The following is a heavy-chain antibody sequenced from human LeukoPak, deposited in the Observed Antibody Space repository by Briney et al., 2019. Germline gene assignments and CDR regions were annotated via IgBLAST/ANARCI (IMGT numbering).Heavy chain of an antibody. CDR1: GFTFDDYG. J-gene: IGHJ4*02. Sequence: GGSLRLSCAASGFTFDDYGMSWVRQAPGKGLEWVSGINWNGGSTGYADSVKGRFTISRDNAKNSLYLQMNSLRAEDTALYYCARDSQLYSSGWYPYWGQGILVTVSS. D-gene: IGHD6-19*01. V-gene: IGHV3-20*04. CDR2: INWNGGST. CDR3: ARDSQLYSSGWYPY.